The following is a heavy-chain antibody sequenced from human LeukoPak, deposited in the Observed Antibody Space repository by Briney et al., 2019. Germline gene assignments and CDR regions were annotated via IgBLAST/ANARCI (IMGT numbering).Heavy chain of an antibody. CDR1: GYTFTGYY. CDR3: AREGSYYGSGSRY. V-gene: IGHV1-2*06. D-gene: IGHD3-10*01. CDR2: INPNSGGT. J-gene: IGHJ4*02. Sequence: ASVKVSCKASGYTFTGYYMHWVRQAPGQGLEWMGRINPNSGGTNYAQKFQGRVTMTRDTSISTAYMELSRLRSDDTAVYYCAREGSYYGSGSRYWGQGTLVPVSS.